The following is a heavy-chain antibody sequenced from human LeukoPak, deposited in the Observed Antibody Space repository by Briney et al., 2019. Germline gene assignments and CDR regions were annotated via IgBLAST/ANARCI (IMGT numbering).Heavy chain of an antibody. CDR3: ARGVVATAIGGRYYYMDV. D-gene: IGHD2-21*02. CDR1: GGSISSYY. V-gene: IGHV4-59*01. Sequence: SETLSLTCTVSGGSISSYYWSWIRQPPGKGLEWIGYIYYSGSTNYNPSLKSRVTISVDTSKNQFSLKLSSVTAADTAVYYCARGVVATAIGGRYYYMDVWGKGTTVTVSS. J-gene: IGHJ6*03. CDR2: IYYSGST.